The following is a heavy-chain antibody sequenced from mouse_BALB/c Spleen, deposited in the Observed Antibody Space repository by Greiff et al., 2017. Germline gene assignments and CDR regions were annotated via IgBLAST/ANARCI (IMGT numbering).Heavy chain of an antibody. D-gene: IGHD2-1*01. V-gene: IGHV5-17*02. CDR3: ARDGN. CDR2: ISSGSSTI. Sequence: EVKLVESGGGLVQPGGSRKLSCAASGFAFSSFGMHWVRQAPEKGLEWVAYISSGSSTIYYADTVKGRFTISRDNPKNTLFLQMTSLRSEDTAMYYCARDGNWGQGTLVTVSA. CDR1: GFAFSSFG. J-gene: IGHJ3*01.